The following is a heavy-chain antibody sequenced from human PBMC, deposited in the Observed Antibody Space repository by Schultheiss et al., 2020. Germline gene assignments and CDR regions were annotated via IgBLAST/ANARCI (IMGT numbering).Heavy chain of an antibody. V-gene: IGHV5-51*01. D-gene: IGHD1-26*01. CDR3: ARQGALGFWFDP. J-gene: IGHJ5*02. Sequence: GGSLRLSCKGSGYSFTSYWIGWVRQMPGKGLEWMGIIYPGDTDTRYSPSFQGQVIISADKSISTAYLQWSSLKASVTAMYYCARQGALGFWFDPWGQGTLVTVAS. CDR1: GYSFTSYW. CDR2: IYPGDTDT.